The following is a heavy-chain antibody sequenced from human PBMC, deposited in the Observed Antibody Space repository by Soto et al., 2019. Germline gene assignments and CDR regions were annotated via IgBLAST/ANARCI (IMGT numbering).Heavy chain of an antibody. CDR3: ARAKAPLYSSSWYWFEP. CDR2: IYCSGST. V-gene: IGHV4-59*08. D-gene: IGHD6-13*01. J-gene: IGHJ5*02. CDR1: GGSISSYY. Sequence: SETLSLTCTVSGGSISSYYWSWIRQPPGKGLEWIGYIYCSGSTNYNPSLKGRVTISVDTSKNQFSLKLSSVTAADTAVYYCARAKAPLYSSSWYWFEPWGQGTLVTVSS.